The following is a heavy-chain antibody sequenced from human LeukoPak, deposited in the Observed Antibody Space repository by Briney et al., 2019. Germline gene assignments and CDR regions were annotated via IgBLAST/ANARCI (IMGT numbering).Heavy chain of an antibody. Sequence: ASVKVSCNASGYTFTGYYMHWVRQAPGQGLEWMGRINPNSGGTNYAQKFQGRVTMTRDTSISTAYMELSRLRSDDTAVYYCASAPEGWQEMEDYWGQGTLVNVSS. J-gene: IGHJ4*02. CDR2: INPNSGGT. D-gene: IGHD2-15*01. CDR3: ASAPEGWQEMEDY. CDR1: GYTFTGYY. V-gene: IGHV1-2*06.